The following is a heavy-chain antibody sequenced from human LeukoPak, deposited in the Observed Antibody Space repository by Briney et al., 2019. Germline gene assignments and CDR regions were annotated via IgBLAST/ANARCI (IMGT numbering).Heavy chain of an antibody. J-gene: IGHJ3*02. D-gene: IGHD6-19*01. CDR1: GFTFSSYG. CDR2: ISASGGST. Sequence: GGSLRLSCAASGFTFSSYGMSWVRQAPGKGLEWVSAISASGGSTYYADSVKGRFSISRDNSKSTLYLQMNSLRAEDAAVYYCAKKGPVARYPDALDIWGQGTMVTVSS. CDR3: AKKGPVARYPDALDI. V-gene: IGHV3-23*01.